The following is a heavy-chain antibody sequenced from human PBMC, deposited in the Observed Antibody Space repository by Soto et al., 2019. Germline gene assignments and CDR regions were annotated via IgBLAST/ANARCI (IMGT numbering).Heavy chain of an antibody. V-gene: IGHV3-23*01. D-gene: IGHD5-12*01. CDR3: AKDHIVATISADDAFDI. CDR1: VFPFSSYA. Sequence: GGSMRLSCAASVFPFSSYAVGWVRQAPGTGLEWVSAISGSGGSTYYADSVKGRFTISRDNSKNTLYLQMNSLRAEDTAVYYCAKDHIVATISADDAFDIWGQGTMVTFSS. CDR2: ISGSGGST. J-gene: IGHJ3*02.